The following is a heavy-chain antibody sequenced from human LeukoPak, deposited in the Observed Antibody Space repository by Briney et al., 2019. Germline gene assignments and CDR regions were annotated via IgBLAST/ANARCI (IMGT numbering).Heavy chain of an antibody. CDR2: ISYDGSNK. CDR1: GFTFSSYA. V-gene: IGHV3-30-3*01. D-gene: IGHD3-22*01. CDR3: ARHAPTYYYDSHGLGDAFDI. Sequence: GGSLRLSCAASGFTFSSYAMHWVRQAPGKGLEWVAVISYDGSNKYYADSVKGRFTISRDNSKNTLYLQMNSLRAEDTAVYYCARHAPTYYYDSHGLGDAFDIWGRGTMITVSS. J-gene: IGHJ3*02.